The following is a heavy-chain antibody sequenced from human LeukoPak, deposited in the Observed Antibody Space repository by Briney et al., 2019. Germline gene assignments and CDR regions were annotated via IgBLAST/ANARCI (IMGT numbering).Heavy chain of an antibody. CDR3: ASVTTGTFDY. J-gene: IGHJ4*02. CDR1: RGTFSSYT. Sequence: SVKVSCKASRGTFSSYTICWVRQAPRQGREWMGRILPILGIAHYAQKFQGGVSTSADKYTGTAYMELSSLRSEDTAVYYCASVTTGTFDYWGQGTLVTVSS. D-gene: IGHD4-17*01. CDR2: ILPILGIA. V-gene: IGHV1-69*02.